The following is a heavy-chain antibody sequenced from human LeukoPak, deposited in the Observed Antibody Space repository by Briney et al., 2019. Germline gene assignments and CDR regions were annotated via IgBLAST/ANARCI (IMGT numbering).Heavy chain of an antibody. Sequence: GGSLRLSCAASGFTFSSYFMNWVRQAPGKGLEWVSSISSTSSYICYADSVKGRFTISRDNAKNSLYLQMNSLRAEDTAVYYCARDQGDAYYYFDFWGQGTLVTVSS. CDR2: ISSTSSYI. V-gene: IGHV3-21*01. J-gene: IGHJ4*02. D-gene: IGHD5-24*01. CDR1: GFTFSSYF. CDR3: ARDQGDAYYYFDF.